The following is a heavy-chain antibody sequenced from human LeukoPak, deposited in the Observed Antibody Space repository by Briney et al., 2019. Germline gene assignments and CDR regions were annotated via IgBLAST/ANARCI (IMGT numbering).Heavy chain of an antibody. Sequence: SQTPSLTCTVSGGSISSGSYYWSWIRQPAGKGLEWIGRIYTSGSTNYNPSLKSRVTISVDTSKNQFSLKLSSVTAADTAVYYCARAPRDGYNLIDYWGQGTLVTVSS. D-gene: IGHD5-24*01. J-gene: IGHJ4*02. V-gene: IGHV4-61*02. CDR3: ARAPRDGYNLIDY. CDR2: IYTSGST. CDR1: GGSISSGSYY.